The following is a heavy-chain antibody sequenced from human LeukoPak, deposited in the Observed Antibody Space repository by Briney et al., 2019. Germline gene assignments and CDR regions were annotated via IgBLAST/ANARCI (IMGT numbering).Heavy chain of an antibody. Sequence: GGSLRLSCAASGFTFSSYAMSWVRQAPGKGLEWVPGISGSGGSTYYADSVKGRFTISRDKSKNTLYLQMNSLRAEDTAVHYCAKDAGYSSGWYGIDYWGQGTLVTVSS. CDR1: GFTFSSYA. CDR3: AKDAGYSSGWYGIDY. CDR2: ISGSGGST. V-gene: IGHV3-23*01. D-gene: IGHD6-19*01. J-gene: IGHJ4*02.